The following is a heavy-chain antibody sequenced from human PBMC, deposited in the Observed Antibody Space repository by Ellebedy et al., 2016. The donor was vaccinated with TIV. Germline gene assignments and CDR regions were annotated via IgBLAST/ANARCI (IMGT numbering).Heavy chain of an antibody. CDR1: GGSISSSY. CDR2: IYTDGST. D-gene: IGHD2-2*01. V-gene: IGHV4-4*07. CDR3: ARICSSTGCYGDADS. Sequence: MPSETLSLTCTVSGGSISSSYWSWIRQAAGKGLEWIGRIYTDGSTNYNPSLKSRVTMSVDTSKNHFSLKLSSVTAADTAVYYCARICSSTGCYGDADSWGQGTLVTVSS. J-gene: IGHJ4*02.